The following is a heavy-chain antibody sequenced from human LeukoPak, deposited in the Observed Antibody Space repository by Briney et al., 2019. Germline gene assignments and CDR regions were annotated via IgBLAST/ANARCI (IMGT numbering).Heavy chain of an antibody. CDR2: IKEDGSET. V-gene: IGHV3-7*01. CDR3: ARDSFQQDLRWYYFDY. D-gene: IGHD4-23*01. CDR1: GFTFNKSW. Sequence: GGSLRLSCAASGFTFNKSWMNWVRQAPGKGLQWVANIKEDGSETYYVDSVTGRFTVSRDSAKNSLYLQMNDLRAEDTGVYYCARDSFQQDLRWYYFDYWGQGTLVTVSS. J-gene: IGHJ4*02.